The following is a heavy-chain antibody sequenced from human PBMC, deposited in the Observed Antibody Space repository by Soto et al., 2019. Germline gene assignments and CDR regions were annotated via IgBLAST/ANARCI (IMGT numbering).Heavy chain of an antibody. D-gene: IGHD6-13*01. J-gene: IGHJ4*02. Sequence: GGSLRLSCSASGFTFSSYAMHWVRQAPGKGLEYVSAISSNGGSTYYADSVKGRFTISRDNSKNTLYLDMISLRAEDTAVYYCAKGLSIAAAGTFDYWGQGTLVTVSS. CDR1: GFTFSSYA. V-gene: IGHV3-64D*06. CDR3: AKGLSIAAAGTFDY. CDR2: ISSNGGST.